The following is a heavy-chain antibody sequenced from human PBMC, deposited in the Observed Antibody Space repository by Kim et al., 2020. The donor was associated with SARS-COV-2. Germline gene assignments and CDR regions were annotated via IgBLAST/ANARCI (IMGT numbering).Heavy chain of an antibody. V-gene: IGHV3-15*01. D-gene: IGHD5-12*01. J-gene: IGHJ3*02. CDR3: TTDLCDGYNWRVFEI. Sequence: PSPLKGRFTISRDDSKNMLYRQMNMLKTEDTAVYYCTTDLCDGYNWRVFEIWGQGTMVTLSS.